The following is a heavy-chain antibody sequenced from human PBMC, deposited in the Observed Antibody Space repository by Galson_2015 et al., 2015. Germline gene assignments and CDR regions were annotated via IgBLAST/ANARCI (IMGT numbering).Heavy chain of an antibody. CDR3: ASSCDGSLDY. V-gene: IGHV3-48*02. CDR1: GFTFSIYS. CDR2: ITSSSTHI. D-gene: IGHD5-24*01. Sequence: SVRLSCEASGFTFSIYSMNWVRQAPGQGLEWIAYITSSSTHISYADSVKGRFTIFRDNAKISLYLQMSSLRDEDTAVYYCASSCDGSLDYWGQGSLVTVSS. J-gene: IGHJ4*02.